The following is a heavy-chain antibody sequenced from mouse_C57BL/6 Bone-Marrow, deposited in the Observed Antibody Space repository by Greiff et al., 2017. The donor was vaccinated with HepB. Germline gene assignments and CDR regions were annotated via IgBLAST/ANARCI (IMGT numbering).Heavy chain of an antibody. D-gene: IGHD2-1*01. V-gene: IGHV7-3*01. J-gene: IGHJ4*01. CDR2: IRNKANGYTT. CDR1: GFTFTDYY. Sequence: EVKLVESGGGLVQPGGSLSLSCAASGFTFTDYYMSWVRQPPGKALEWLGFIRNKANGYTTEYSASVKGRFTISRDNSQSILYLQMNALRAEDSATYYCASPINYVYAMDYWGQGTSVTVSS. CDR3: ASPINYVYAMDY.